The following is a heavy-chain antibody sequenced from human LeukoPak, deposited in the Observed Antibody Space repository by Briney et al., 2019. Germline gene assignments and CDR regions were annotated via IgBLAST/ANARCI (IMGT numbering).Heavy chain of an antibody. Sequence: GGSLRLSCAASGFTVSGNYMTRVRQAPGKGLEWVSVIYSGGSTYYADSVKGRFTISRDNAKNSLYLQMNSLRAEDTAVYYCARAGYSDYGDYGFDYWGQGTLVTVSS. CDR3: ARAGYSDYGDYGFDY. CDR2: IYSGGST. J-gene: IGHJ4*02. D-gene: IGHD4-17*01. CDR1: GFTVSGNY. V-gene: IGHV3-53*01.